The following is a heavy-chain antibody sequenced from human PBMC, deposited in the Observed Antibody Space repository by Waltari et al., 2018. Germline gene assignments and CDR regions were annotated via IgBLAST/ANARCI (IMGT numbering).Heavy chain of an antibody. V-gene: IGHV4-59*01. CDR3: ARTYGSGPLDY. Sequence: QVQLQASGPGLVKPSETLSLTCTVPGGSFSSYSWGWIRQPPGKGLEWIGYIYYSGSTNYNPPLKSRVTISVDTSKNKFSLKLSSVTAADTAVYYCARTYGSGPLDYWGQGTLVTVSS. CDR2: IYYSGST. J-gene: IGHJ4*02. D-gene: IGHD3-10*01. CDR1: GGSFSSYS.